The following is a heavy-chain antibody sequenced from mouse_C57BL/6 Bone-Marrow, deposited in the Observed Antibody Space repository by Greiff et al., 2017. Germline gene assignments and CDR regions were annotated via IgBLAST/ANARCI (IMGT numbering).Heavy chain of an antibody. V-gene: IGHV1-63*01. Sequence: QVQLQQSGAELVRPGTSVKMSCKASGYTFTNYWIGWAKQRPGHGLEWIGDIYPGGGYTNYNEKFKGKATLTADKSSSTAYMQFSSLTSEDSAIYYCARGWLRQYCDVWGTGTTVTVSS. CDR3: ARGWLRQYCDV. D-gene: IGHD2-2*01. CDR1: GYTFTNYW. J-gene: IGHJ1*03. CDR2: IYPGGGYT.